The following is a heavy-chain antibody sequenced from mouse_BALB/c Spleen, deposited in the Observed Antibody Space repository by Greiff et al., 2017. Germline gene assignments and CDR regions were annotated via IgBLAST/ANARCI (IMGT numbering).Heavy chain of an antibody. Sequence: EVKLLESGGGLVQPGGSLKLSCAASGFDFSRYWMSWVRQAPGKGLEWIGEINPDSSTINYTPSLKDKFIISRDNAKNTLYLQMSKVRSEDTALYYCARPDYRYGHAMDYWGQGTSVTVSS. CDR3: ARPDYRYGHAMDY. CDR2: INPDSSTI. D-gene: IGHD2-14*01. J-gene: IGHJ4*01. V-gene: IGHV4-1*02. CDR1: GFDFSRYW.